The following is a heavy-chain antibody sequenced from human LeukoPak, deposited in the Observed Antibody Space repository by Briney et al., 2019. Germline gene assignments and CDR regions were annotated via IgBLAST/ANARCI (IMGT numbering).Heavy chain of an antibody. CDR2: IRPDGSDE. D-gene: IGHD1/OR15-1a*01. CDR3: AREGTDY. Sequence: GGYLRLSCVVSGFTFSSYWMSWVRQAPGKGLEWVANIRPDGSDEYYVDSVKGRFTISRDNAKSSLYLQMNSLRAEDTAVYYCAREGTDYWGQGTLVTVSS. V-gene: IGHV3-7*01. J-gene: IGHJ4*02. CDR1: GFTFSSYW.